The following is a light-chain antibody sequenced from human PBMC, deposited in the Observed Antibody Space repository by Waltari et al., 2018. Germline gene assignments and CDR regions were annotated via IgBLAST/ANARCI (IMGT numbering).Light chain of an antibody. CDR3: AAWDDSLNGV. J-gene: IGLJ1*01. CDR1: SSNIGSNT. V-gene: IGLV1-44*01. CDR2: SNN. Sequence: QSVLTQPPSASGTPGQRVTISCSGSSSNIGSNTVNWYQQLPGTAPKLLIYSNNQRPSGGPDRFSGSKSGTSASLAISGLQSEDEADYYCAAWDDSLNGVFGTGTKVTAL.